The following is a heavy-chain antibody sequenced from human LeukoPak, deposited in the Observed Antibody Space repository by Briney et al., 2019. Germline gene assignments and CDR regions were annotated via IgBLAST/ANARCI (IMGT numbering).Heavy chain of an antibody. Sequence: SETLSLTCTVSGGAISSYYWTWFRQPPGKGLEWIGYIYYTGSTNYNPSLKSRVTISVDTSKNQFSLKLSSVTAADTAVYYCARDRGDGYDYFWDYWGQGTLVTVSS. D-gene: IGHD5-12*01. CDR2: IYYTGST. CDR3: ARDRGDGYDYFWDY. J-gene: IGHJ4*02. CDR1: GGAISSYY. V-gene: IGHV4-59*01.